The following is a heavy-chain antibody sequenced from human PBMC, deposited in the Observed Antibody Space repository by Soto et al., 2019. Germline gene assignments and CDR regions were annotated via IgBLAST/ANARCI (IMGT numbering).Heavy chain of an antibody. V-gene: IGHV3-21*01. CDR2: ISRSSSFI. D-gene: IGHD3-10*01. Sequence: EVQLVESGGGLVKPGGSLRLSCAASGFTFSSYSMNWVRQAPGKWLEWVSSISRSSSFIYYAASVKGQFTISRDNAKNSLDLQMNSLRAADASVYYFAWGYGAGRYYLAYWGQGTLVTVTS. CDR1: GFTFSSYS. J-gene: IGHJ4*02. CDR3: AWGYGAGRYYLAY.